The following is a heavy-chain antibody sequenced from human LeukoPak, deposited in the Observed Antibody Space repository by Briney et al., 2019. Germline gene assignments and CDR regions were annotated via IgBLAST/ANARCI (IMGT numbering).Heavy chain of an antibody. CDR2: VYYSGSP. D-gene: IGHD3-16*01. Sequence: SETLSLTCTVAGGSISSYYWSWLRQPPGKGLEWIGYVYYSGSPNYNPSLKSRVTISVDTSKNQCSLKLSSVTAADTAVYYCARAESMITFGGVVFPDAFDIWGQGTMVTVSS. V-gene: IGHV4-59*01. CDR1: GGSISSYY. CDR3: ARAESMITFGGVVFPDAFDI. J-gene: IGHJ3*02.